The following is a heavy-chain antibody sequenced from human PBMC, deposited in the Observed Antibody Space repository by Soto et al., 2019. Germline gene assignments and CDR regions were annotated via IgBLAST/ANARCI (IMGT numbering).Heavy chain of an antibody. Sequence: SETLSLTCTVSGGSMSSYYWTWLRQSPGRGLEWIGYISYSGSTYYNPSLKSRVTISADTSKNQFSLRMDSMIAADTAVYYCARADPDASVGYWGQGTLVTVSS. J-gene: IGHJ4*02. CDR3: ARADPDASVGY. CDR1: GGSMSSYY. CDR2: ISYSGST. D-gene: IGHD2-15*01. V-gene: IGHV4-59*01.